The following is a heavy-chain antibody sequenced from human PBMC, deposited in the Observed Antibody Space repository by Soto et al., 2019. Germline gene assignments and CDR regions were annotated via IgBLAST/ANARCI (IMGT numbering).Heavy chain of an antibody. CDR2: INSDGSST. V-gene: IGHV3-74*01. CDR3: ARDPSSSNWFDP. D-gene: IGHD6-6*01. J-gene: IGHJ5*02. CDR1: GFTFSSYW. Sequence: GGSLRLSCAASGFTFSSYWMHWVRQAPGKGLVWVSRINSDGSSTNYADSVKGRFTISRDNAKNTLYLQMNSLRAEDTAVYYCARDPSSSNWFDPWGQGTLVTVSS.